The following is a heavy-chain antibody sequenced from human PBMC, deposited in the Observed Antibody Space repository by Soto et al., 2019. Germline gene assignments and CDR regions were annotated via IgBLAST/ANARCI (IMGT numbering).Heavy chain of an antibody. CDR1: GYMFTGYY. CDR3: TIKVATFNFDY. V-gene: IGHV1-2*02. D-gene: IGHD5-12*01. CDR2: INPDSGGT. Sequence: ASVKVSCKASGYMFTGYYMHWVRQAPGQGLEWMGWINPDSGGTNYQQKFQGRVTMTRDTSISTAYLELSSLRSDDTAVYYCTIKVATFNFDYWGQGTLVTVSS. J-gene: IGHJ4*02.